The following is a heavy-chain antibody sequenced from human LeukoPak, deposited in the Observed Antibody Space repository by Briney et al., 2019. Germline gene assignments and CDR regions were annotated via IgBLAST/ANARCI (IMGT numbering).Heavy chain of an antibody. CDR3: ARVCFGGYYDSSGYHASDY. D-gene: IGHD3-22*01. CDR1: GFTFSSYS. V-gene: IGHV3-21*01. J-gene: IGHJ4*02. CDR2: ISSSSSYI. Sequence: AGGSLRLSCAASGFTFSSYSMNWVRQAPGKGLEWVSSISSSSSYIYYADSVKGRFTISRDNAKNSLYLQMNSLRAEDTAVYYCARVCFGGYYDSSGYHASDYWGQGTLVTISS.